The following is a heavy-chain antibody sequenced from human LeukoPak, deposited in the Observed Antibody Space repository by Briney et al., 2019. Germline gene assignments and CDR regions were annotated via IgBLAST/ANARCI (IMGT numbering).Heavy chain of an antibody. CDR1: GFSFSSYW. CDR2: INSDGSDT. V-gene: IGHV3-74*03. Sequence: GGSLRLSCAASGFSFSSYWMHWVRQAPGKGLVRVSRINSDGSDTKYADSVKGRFTISRDNAKNTLSLQMNSLRVEDAAVYFCARGGSPPEALGDTFDIWGQGTMVTVSS. CDR3: ARGGSPPEALGDTFDI. J-gene: IGHJ3*02. D-gene: IGHD1-26*01.